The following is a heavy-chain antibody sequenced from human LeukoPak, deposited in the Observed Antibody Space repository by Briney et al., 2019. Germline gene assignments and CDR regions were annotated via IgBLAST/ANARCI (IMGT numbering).Heavy chain of an antibody. Sequence: SETLSLTCAVYGGSFSGYYWSWIRQPPGKGLEWIGEINHSGSTNYNPSLKSRVTISVDTSKNQFSLKPSSVTAADTAVYYCASGWTQFDYWGQGTLVTVSS. CDR2: INHSGST. D-gene: IGHD3/OR15-3a*01. J-gene: IGHJ4*02. CDR3: ASGWTQFDY. V-gene: IGHV4-34*01. CDR1: GGSFSGYY.